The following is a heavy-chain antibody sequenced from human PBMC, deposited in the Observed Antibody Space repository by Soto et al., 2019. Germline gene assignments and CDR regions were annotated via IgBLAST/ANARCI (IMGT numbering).Heavy chain of an antibody. CDR2: VYYSGSA. CDR3: ARTRMIESWIDY. CDR1: GDSISTYY. Sequence: SETLSLTCDVAGDSISTYYWSWIRQPPGKGLEWIGYVYYSGSALYNPSLESRVTLSIDMSKKQVSLKLSSVIAADTAVYYCARTRMIESWIDYWGHGTLVTVS. V-gene: IGHV4-59*01. J-gene: IGHJ4*01. D-gene: IGHD2-21*01.